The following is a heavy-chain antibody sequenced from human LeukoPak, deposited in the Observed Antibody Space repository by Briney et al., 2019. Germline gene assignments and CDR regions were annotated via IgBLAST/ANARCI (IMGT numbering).Heavy chain of an antibody. Sequence: GGSLRLSCAASGFTFTNYGMHWVRQAPGKGLEWVAIIWYDGSNKYYADSVKGRFTISRDNSKNTLFLQMNSLRDEDTAVYYCARDRQQMDREGYFDLWGRGTLVTVSS. CDR2: IWYDGSNK. D-gene: IGHD6-13*01. CDR3: ARDRQQMDREGYFDL. V-gene: IGHV3-33*01. J-gene: IGHJ2*01. CDR1: GFTFTNYG.